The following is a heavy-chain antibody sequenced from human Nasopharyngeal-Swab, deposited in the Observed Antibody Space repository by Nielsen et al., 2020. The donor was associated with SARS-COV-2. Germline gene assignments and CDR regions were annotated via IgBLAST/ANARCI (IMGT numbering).Heavy chain of an antibody. CDR3: ARGKIGCSSTSCYGFWFDP. D-gene: IGHD2-2*01. J-gene: IGHJ5*02. CDR1: GGSVSSGSYY. CDR2: IYYSGST. Sequence: SETLSLTCTVSGGSVSSGSYYWSWIRQPPGKGLEWIGYIYYSGSTNYNPSLKSRVTISVDTSKNQFSLKLSSVTAADTAVYYCARGKIGCSSTSCYGFWFDPWGQGTLVTVSS. V-gene: IGHV4-61*01.